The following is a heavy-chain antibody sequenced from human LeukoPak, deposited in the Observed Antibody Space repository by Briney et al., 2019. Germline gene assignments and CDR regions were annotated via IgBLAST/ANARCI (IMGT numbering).Heavy chain of an antibody. Sequence: SETLSLTCTVSGGSVCSYYWGWIRQPPGKGLEWIGGIYYSGSTYYNPSLKSRVTISVDTSKNQFSLKLSSVTAADTAVYYCARDLYSSRTNDAFVIWGQGTMVTVSS. J-gene: IGHJ3*02. CDR2: IYYSGST. CDR1: GGSVCSYY. V-gene: IGHV4-39*07. D-gene: IGHD6-13*01. CDR3: ARDLYSSRTNDAFVI.